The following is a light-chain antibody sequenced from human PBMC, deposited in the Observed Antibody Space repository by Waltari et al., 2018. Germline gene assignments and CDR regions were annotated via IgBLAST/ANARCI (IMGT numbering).Light chain of an antibody. CDR1: SGSVSTSYY. J-gene: IGLJ3*02. CDR2: STD. Sequence: QTVVTQEPSFSVSPGGTVTLTCGLSSGSVSTSYYPSWYQQTPGQAPRTLIYSTDSRSSGVADRFSGSIVGNKAALTITGAQADDESDYYCVLYMGGGISVFGGGTKLTVL. CDR3: VLYMGGGISV. V-gene: IGLV8-61*01.